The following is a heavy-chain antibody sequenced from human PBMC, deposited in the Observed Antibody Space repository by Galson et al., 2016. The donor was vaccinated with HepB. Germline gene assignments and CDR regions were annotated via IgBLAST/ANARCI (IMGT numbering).Heavy chain of an antibody. CDR2: IKQEGGER. CDR1: GFIFSSYW. J-gene: IGHJ6*01. V-gene: IGHV3-7*01. D-gene: IGHD2-21*01. CDR3: AREHIVRMREEGGMDV. Sequence: SLRLSCAASGFIFSSYWMTWVRQAPGKGLEWVANIKQEGGERSYVDSVKSRFTISRDNAKNSLYLHMNSLRVEDTAVYFCAREHIVRMREEGGMDVWGQGTTVTVSS.